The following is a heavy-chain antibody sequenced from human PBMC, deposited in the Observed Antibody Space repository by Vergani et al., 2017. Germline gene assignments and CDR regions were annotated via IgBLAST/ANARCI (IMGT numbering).Heavy chain of an antibody. V-gene: IGHV3-48*04. Sequence: EVQLVESGGGLVQPGGSLRLSCAASGFTFSSYSMNWVRQAPGKGLEWVSYISSSSSTIYYADSVKGRFTISRDNAKNSLYLQMNSLRAEDTAVYYCARDFHDSSGYSYDAFDIWGQGTMVTVSS. J-gene: IGHJ3*02. D-gene: IGHD3-22*01. CDR3: ARDFHDSSGYSYDAFDI. CDR2: ISSSSSTI. CDR1: GFTFSSYS.